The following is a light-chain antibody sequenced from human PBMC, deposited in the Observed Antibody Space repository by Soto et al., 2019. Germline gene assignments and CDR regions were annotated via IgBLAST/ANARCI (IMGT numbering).Light chain of an antibody. V-gene: IGLV3-25*03. CDR3: QSTDSSGTYVV. Sequence: SYELTQPPSVSVSPGQTARITCSGDALPKQSGFWYQQKPGQAPVLVIYKDSQRPSGIPERFSGSSSGTTVTLTISGVQAEDEADYYCQSTDSSGTYVVFGGGTKLTVL. CDR2: KDS. CDR1: ALPKQS. J-gene: IGLJ2*01.